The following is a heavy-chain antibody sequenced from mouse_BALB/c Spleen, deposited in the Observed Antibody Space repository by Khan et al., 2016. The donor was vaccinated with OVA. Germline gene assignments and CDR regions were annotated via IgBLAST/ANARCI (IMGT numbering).Heavy chain of an antibody. V-gene: IGHV2-6-1*01. J-gene: IGHJ4*01. CDR1: GFSLTNYG. CDR3: ARQPYYHYNVMDY. CDR2: MWSDGSA. Sequence: QVQLKQSGPGLVAPSQSLSITCTISGFSLTNYGVHWVRQPPGKGLEWLVLMWSDGSATYNSALKSSLTISMDNSKSQVFLKMHSLQTDDTAMYFCARQPYYHYNVMDYWGQGTSVTVSA. D-gene: IGHD2-10*01.